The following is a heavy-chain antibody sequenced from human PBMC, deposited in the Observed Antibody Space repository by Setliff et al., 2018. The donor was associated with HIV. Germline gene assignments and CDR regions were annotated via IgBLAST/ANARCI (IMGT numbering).Heavy chain of an antibody. J-gene: IGHJ1*01. V-gene: IGHV3-33*08. CDR2: IWYDGRSQ. CDR1: GFSFSNYG. Sequence: GGSLRLSCAATGFSFSNYGMHWVRQAPGKGLGWVAVIWYDGRSQYYSESVKGRFTISRDNSKNTVDLEMNTLRVEDTAVYFCARDNIHLMSTLGHWGQGTLVTVSS. CDR3: ARDNIHLMSTLGH.